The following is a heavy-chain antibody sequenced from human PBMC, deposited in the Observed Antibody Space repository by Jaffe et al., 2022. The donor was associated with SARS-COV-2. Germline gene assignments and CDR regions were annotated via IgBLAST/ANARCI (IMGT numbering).Heavy chain of an antibody. CDR3: ARGAGYHYDFWSGQPVVTGNWFDP. D-gene: IGHD3-3*01. J-gene: IGHJ5*02. V-gene: IGHV4-34*01. Sequence: QVQLQQWGAGLLKPSETLSLTCAVYGGSFSDYYWSWIRQPPGKGLEWIGEINHSGSTNYNPSLKSRVTISVDTSKNQFSLKLSSVTAADTAVYYCARGAGYHYDFWSGQPVVTGNWFDPWGQGTLVTVSS. CDR1: GGSFSDYY. CDR2: INHSGST.